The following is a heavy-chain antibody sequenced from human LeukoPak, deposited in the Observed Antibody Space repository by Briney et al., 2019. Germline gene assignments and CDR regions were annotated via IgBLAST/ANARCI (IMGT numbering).Heavy chain of an antibody. V-gene: IGHV4-4*02. CDR1: GDSVSYDNW. CDR3: ARHHYFALAY. D-gene: IGHD2-21*01. CDR2: THHSGSS. J-gene: IGHJ4*02. Sequence: PSGTLSLTCAVSGDSVSYDNWWSWVRQPPGKGLEWIGETHHSGSSNYNPSLKSRVTVSVDKSKNQVSLSLTSVTAADTAAYYCARHHYFALAYWGQGTLVTVSS.